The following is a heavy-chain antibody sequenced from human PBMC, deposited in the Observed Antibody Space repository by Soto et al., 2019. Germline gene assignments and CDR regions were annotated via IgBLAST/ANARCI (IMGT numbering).Heavy chain of an antibody. V-gene: IGHV3-33*01. CDR2: TWFDGSKT. D-gene: IGHD2-2*01. CDR1: GFLSSSYG. CDR3: ARELGYSSTWPCY. Sequence: QVQLVESGGGVVQPGRSLRLSCAASGFLSSSYGMHWVCQGPGKGLEWMAITWFDGSKTYHADSVKGRFTVSRDNSNNIVYLEMGSLRVEDTAVYFCARELGYSSTWPCYWGQGALVTVSS. J-gene: IGHJ4*02.